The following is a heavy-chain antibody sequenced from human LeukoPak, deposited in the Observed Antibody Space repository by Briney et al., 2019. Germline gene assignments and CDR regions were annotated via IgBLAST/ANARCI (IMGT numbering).Heavy chain of an antibody. Sequence: ASVKVSCKASGYTFTSYYMHWVRQAPGQGLEWMGIINPSGGSTSYAQKFQGRVTMTWDTSTSTVYMELSSLRSEDTAVYYCARDSMVVTLDYWGQGTLVTVSS. J-gene: IGHJ4*02. CDR1: GYTFTSYY. CDR3: ARDSMVVTLDY. CDR2: INPSGGST. V-gene: IGHV1-46*01. D-gene: IGHD4-23*01.